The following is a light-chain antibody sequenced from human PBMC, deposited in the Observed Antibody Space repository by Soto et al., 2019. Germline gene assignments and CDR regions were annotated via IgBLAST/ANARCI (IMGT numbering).Light chain of an antibody. CDR3: QQYGDWPGA. V-gene: IGKV3-15*01. Sequence: EIEMTQSPATLSLAPGERVTLSCRASESVSTNLAWYQQKAGQAPRLLIYAASTRATGIPARFSGSGSGTEFTLTISSLQSEDFAVYSCQQYGDWPGAFGGGTKVEIK. CDR1: ESVSTN. J-gene: IGKJ4*01. CDR2: AAS.